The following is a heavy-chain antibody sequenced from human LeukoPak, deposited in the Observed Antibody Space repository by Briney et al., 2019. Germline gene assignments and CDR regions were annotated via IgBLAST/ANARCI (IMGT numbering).Heavy chain of an antibody. V-gene: IGHV3-21*01. D-gene: IGHD2-2*01. CDR1: GFTFSSYS. Sequence: GGSLRLSCAASGFTFSSYSMNWVRQAPGKGLEWVSSISSSSSYIYYADSVKGRFTISRDNAKNSLYLQMNSLRAEDTAVYYCARDGWGYVPAAEYYYYMDVWGKGTTVTVSS. CDR2: ISSSSSYI. CDR3: ARDGWGYVPAAEYYYYMDV. J-gene: IGHJ6*03.